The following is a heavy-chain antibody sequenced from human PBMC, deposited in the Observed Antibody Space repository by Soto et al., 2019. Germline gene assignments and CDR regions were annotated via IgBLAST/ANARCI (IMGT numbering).Heavy chain of an antibody. Sequence: PGGSLRLSCAASGFTFRIYAMSWVRQAPGKGLGWVSTITGNGDTSYADFVRSRFTTTSNNSKNTLYMQMTSQSAEDTAVYYCAKDAPGSGWLSDYWGQGTPVTVSS. J-gene: IGHJ4*02. CDR2: ITGNGDT. CDR1: GFTFRIYA. V-gene: IGHV3-23*01. D-gene: IGHD3-22*01. CDR3: AKDAPGSGWLSDY.